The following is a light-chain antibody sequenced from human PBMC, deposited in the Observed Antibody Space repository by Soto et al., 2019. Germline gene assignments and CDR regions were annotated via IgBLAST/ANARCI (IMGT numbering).Light chain of an antibody. V-gene: IGKV1-9*01. CDR3: QHVNTFPVT. CDR2: ASS. Sequence: DIQLTQSPSFLSASIGDRVTITCRASQGISSYLAWYQQTPGRAPKLLIYASSTLQSGVPSRFSGSGSGTEFTLTISSLQPDDFATYYCQHVNTFPVTFGQGTRLEIK. J-gene: IGKJ5*01. CDR1: QGISSY.